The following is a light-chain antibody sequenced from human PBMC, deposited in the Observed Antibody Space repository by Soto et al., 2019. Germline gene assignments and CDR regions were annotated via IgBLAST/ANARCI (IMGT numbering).Light chain of an antibody. CDR3: ASWDDSLSGSYA. CDR1: NSNIGSNF. V-gene: IGLV1-47*01. Sequence: QSVLTQPPSSSGTPGQRVTISCSGNNSNIGSNFVYWYQQFPGTAPKLLIHRNSQRPSGVPDRFSGSKSGTSASLAISGLRSEDDADYYCASWDDSLSGSYAFGSGTKVTVL. J-gene: IGLJ1*01. CDR2: RNS.